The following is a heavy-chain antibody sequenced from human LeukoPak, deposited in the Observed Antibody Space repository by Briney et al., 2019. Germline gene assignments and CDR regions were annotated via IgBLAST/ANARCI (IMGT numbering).Heavy chain of an antibody. CDR3: ARSPMVRGVTHGFDY. CDR2: IYTSGST. V-gene: IGHV4-4*07. D-gene: IGHD3-10*01. J-gene: IGHJ4*02. CDR1: GGSISSYY. Sequence: SETLSLTCTVSGGSISSYYWSWIRQPAGKGLEWIGRIYTSGSTNYNPSLKGRVTMSVDTSKNQFSLKLSSVTAADTAVYYCARSPMVRGVTHGFDYWGQGTLVTVSS.